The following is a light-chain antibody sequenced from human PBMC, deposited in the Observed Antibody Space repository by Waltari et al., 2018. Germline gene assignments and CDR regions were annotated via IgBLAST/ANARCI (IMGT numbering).Light chain of an antibody. CDR1: KSLVHSNGRTH. CDR2: RSS. V-gene: IGKV2-24*01. Sequence: EIVMTQTPLSLPVTVGQPASISCKSSKSLVHSNGRTHLSWLQQRPGQPPRLLIYRSSERVSGVPERFSGSGAGTDFTLKISRVEGEDVGVYYCMQATQSPWTFGQGTKVEIK. J-gene: IGKJ1*01. CDR3: MQATQSPWT.